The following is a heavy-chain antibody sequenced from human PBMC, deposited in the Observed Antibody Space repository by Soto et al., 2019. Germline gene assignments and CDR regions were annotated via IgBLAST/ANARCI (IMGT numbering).Heavy chain of an antibody. CDR3: VRGDRERYDGNGYLGRH. CDR1: GFTFSSYW. J-gene: IGHJ4*02. V-gene: IGHV3-74*01. CDR2: IKSDGIET. D-gene: IGHD3-22*01. Sequence: EVQLVESGGGLVQPGESLTLSCAASGFTFSSYWMHWVRQAPGKGLVWVSRIKSDGIETYYADSVTGRLTISRDNAKNTPYLQMNSLRVEDTAVYFCVRGDRERYDGNGYLGRHWGQGTLVTVSS.